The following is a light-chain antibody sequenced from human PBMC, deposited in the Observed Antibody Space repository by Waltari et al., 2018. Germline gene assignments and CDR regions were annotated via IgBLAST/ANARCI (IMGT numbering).Light chain of an antibody. CDR3: QQYNNWPVLT. CDR1: QSVSSN. CDR2: DAS. J-gene: IGKJ1*01. Sequence: EIVLTQSPATLSVSPGERVTLSCRASQSVSSNLAWYQQKPAQSPRLLIYDASASATGIPARFRGSGSGTEFTLTISSLQSEDFAVYYCQQYNNWPVLTFGQGTTVELK. V-gene: IGKV3D-15*01.